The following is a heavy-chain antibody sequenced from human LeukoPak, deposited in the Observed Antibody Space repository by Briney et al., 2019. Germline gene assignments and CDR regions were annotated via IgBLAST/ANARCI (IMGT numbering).Heavy chain of an antibody. CDR1: GGSISSYY. J-gene: IGHJ4*02. D-gene: IGHD1-26*01. V-gene: IGHV4-59*01. CDR2: IYYSGSS. CDR3: ARGGSPVPLY. Sequence: SGTLSLTCTVSGGSISSYYWSWIRQPPGKGLEWIGYIYYSGSSNYNPSLKSRVTLSVDTSKNQFSLKLSSVTAADTAVYYCARGGSPVPLYWGQGTLVTVSS.